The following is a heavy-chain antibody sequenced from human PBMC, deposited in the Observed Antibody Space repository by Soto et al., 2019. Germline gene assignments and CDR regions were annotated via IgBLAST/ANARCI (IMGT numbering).Heavy chain of an antibody. Sequence: QVQLVQSGAVVKKPGSSVKVSCKASGGTFSSYTISWVRQAPGQGLEWMGRIIPILGIANYAQKFQGRVTITADKSTSTAYMELSSLRSEDTAVYYCARAAVAGNFDYWGQGTLVTVSS. J-gene: IGHJ4*02. CDR3: ARAAVAGNFDY. CDR1: GGTFSSYT. V-gene: IGHV1-69*04. D-gene: IGHD6-19*01. CDR2: IIPILGIA.